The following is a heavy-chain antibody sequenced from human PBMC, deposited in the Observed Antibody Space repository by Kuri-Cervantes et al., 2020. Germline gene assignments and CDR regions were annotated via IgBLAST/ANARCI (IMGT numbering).Heavy chain of an antibody. V-gene: IGHV4-34*01. CDR2: INHSGST. CDR1: GGSFSGYY. Sequence: SETLSLTCAVYGGSFSGYYWSWIRQPPGKGLEWIGEINHSGSTNYNPSLKSRVTISVDTSKNQFSLKLSSVTAADTAVYYCTRHADAGSRERAFDYWGQGTLVTVSS. CDR3: TRHADAGSRERAFDY. D-gene: IGHD2-15*01. J-gene: IGHJ4*02.